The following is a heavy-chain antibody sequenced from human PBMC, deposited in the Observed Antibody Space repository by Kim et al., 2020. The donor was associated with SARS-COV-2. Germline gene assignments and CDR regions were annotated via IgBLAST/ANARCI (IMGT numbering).Heavy chain of an antibody. V-gene: IGHV1-3*01. J-gene: IGHJ2*01. CDR1: GYTFTSYA. Sequence: ASVKVSCKASGYTFTSYAMHWVRQAPGQRLEWMGWINAGNGNTKYSQKFQGRVTITRDTSASTAYMELSSLRSEDTAVYYCARGPSRYCSSTSCYVNWYFDLWGRGTLVTVSS. CDR3: ARGPSRYCSSTSCYVNWYFDL. D-gene: IGHD2-2*01. CDR2: INAGNGNT.